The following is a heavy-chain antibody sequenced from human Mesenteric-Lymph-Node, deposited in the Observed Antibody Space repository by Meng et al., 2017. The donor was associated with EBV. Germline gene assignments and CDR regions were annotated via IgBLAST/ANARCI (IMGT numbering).Heavy chain of an antibody. Sequence: EVQLLESGGGLVQPGGSLRLSCAVSGFTFRSYAMSWVRQAPGKGLEWVSGISGSGSSPVYADSVKGRFTISRDNSENILYLQMNSLRAEDTAVYYCAKMGATDGEWGLGTLVTVSS. CDR2: ISGSGSSP. CDR3: AKMGATDGE. CDR1: GFTFRSYA. D-gene: IGHD1-26*01. J-gene: IGHJ4*02. V-gene: IGHV3-23*01.